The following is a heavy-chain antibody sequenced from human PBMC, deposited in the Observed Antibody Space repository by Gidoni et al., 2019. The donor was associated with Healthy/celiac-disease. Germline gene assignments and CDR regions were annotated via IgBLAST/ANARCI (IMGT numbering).Heavy chain of an antibody. V-gene: IGHV1-46*01. CDR3: ARHLTIFGVVKGGMDV. CDR2: INPSCGST. D-gene: IGHD3-3*01. J-gene: IGHJ6*02. CDR1: GYTSTSYY. Sequence: QVQLVQSGAEVKKPGASVKVSCKASGYTSTSYYMHLVRQAPGQGLEWMGIINPSCGSTSYAQKFQGRVTMTRDTSTSTVYMELSSLRSEDTAVYYCARHLTIFGVVKGGMDVWGQGTTVTVSS.